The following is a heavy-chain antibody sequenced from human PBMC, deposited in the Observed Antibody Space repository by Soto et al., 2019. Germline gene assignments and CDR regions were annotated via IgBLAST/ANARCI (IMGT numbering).Heavy chain of an antibody. V-gene: IGHV1-2*02. CDR3: ATVDSGGYYGNALYI. Sequence: ASVKVSCKASGYSFTDHYIHWVRQAPGQGLEGMGWVNPNTGGTNYAQRFHGRVTMTRDTSITTAYMELSSLRSDDTALFYCATVDSGGYYGNALYIWDQGTMVTV. CDR1: GYSFTDHY. J-gene: IGHJ3*02. CDR2: VNPNTGGT. D-gene: IGHD3-22*01.